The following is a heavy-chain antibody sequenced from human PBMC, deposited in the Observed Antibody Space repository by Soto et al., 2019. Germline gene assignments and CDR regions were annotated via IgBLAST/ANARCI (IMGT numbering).Heavy chain of an antibody. V-gene: IGHV4-30-2*01. CDR3: ARDKITGLFDY. Sequence: SETLSLTCAVSGGSISSGGYSWSWIRQPPGKGLEWIGYIYHSGSTYYNPSLKSRVTISVDRSKNQFSLKLSSVTAADTAVYYCARDKITGLFDYWGQGTLVTAPQ. CDR1: GGSISSGGYS. D-gene: IGHD2-8*02. J-gene: IGHJ4*02. CDR2: IYHSGST.